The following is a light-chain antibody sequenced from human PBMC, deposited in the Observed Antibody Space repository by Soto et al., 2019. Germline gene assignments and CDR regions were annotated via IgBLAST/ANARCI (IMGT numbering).Light chain of an antibody. CDR2: WAS. CDR1: QNVLYSSNNKND. J-gene: IGKJ1*01. Sequence: DIVMTQSPDSLAVSLGDRASINCKSIQNVLYSSNNKNDLAWYRQKPGQPPKLLIYWASTRESGVPDRFSGSGSGTDFTLPISSLQAEDVAVYYCQQYYSTPPLTFGQGTKVEIK. V-gene: IGKV4-1*01. CDR3: QQYYSTPPLT.